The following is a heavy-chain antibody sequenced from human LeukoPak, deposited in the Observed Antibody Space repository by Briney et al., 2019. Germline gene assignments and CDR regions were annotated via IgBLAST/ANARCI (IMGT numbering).Heavy chain of an antibody. CDR2: VNPTSGVS. CDR1: GYTFTTFY. J-gene: IGHJ4*02. Sequence: ASMKVSCKASGYTFTTFYIHWVRQAPGQGLEWMGKVNPTSGVSTYAQKFQGRVTMTRDTSTSTVYMELSSLRSDDAAVYFCARERGYCSGSGCYGSDYWGQGTLVTVSS. CDR3: ARERGYCSGSGCYGSDY. D-gene: IGHD2-2*01. V-gene: IGHV1-46*01.